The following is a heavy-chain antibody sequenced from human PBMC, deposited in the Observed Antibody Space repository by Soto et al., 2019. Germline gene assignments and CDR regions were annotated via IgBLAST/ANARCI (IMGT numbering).Heavy chain of an antibody. CDR2: IGPFERNT. V-gene: IGHV3-23*01. CDR3: AIIPTFTVRNPQDN. Sequence: GWSLTLSCLTSGFTFSDSSMNWVRQAPGQGLEWVSSIGPFERNTDYADSVTGRFTISRDNSKSTLYLQMNDLRVEDTAVYYCAIIPTFTVRNPQDNWGKGTAVTVSS. CDR1: GFTFSDSS. D-gene: IGHD4-17*01. J-gene: IGHJ4*02.